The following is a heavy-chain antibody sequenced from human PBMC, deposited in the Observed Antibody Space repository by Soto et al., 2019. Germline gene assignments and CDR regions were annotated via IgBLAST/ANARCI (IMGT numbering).Heavy chain of an antibody. V-gene: IGHV1-18*01. D-gene: IGHD2-8*01. CDR2: ISAYNGNI. Sequence: ASVKVSCKASGYTFTSYGISWVRLAPGQGLEWMGWISAYNGNINYAQKLQGRVIMTTDTSTSTAYMELRSLRSDDTAVYYCARDWASGAVSYFFDYWGQGTPVTVSS. CDR1: GYTFTSYG. CDR3: ARDWASGAVSYFFDY. J-gene: IGHJ4*02.